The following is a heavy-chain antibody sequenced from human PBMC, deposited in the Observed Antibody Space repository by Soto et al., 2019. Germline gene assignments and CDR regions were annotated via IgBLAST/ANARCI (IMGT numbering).Heavy chain of an antibody. CDR1: GGSFSDYY. Sequence: PSETLSLTCAVYGGSFSDYYWSWIRQPPGKGLEWIGEINHSGSTNYNPSLKSRVTISVDTSKNQFSLKLSSVTAADTAVYYWARVGSRYSYPDFDYWGQGTLVTVSS. J-gene: IGHJ4*02. CDR2: INHSGST. V-gene: IGHV4-34*01. D-gene: IGHD5-18*01. CDR3: ARVGSRYSYPDFDY.